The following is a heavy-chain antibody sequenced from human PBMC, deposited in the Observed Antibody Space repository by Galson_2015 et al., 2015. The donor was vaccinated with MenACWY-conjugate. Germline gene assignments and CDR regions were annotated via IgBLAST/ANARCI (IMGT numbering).Heavy chain of an antibody. CDR1: GFSFRSNA. Sequence: SLRLSCAASGFSFRSNAMSWVRQAPGKGLEWVSAISASGGSTYYPDYAQGRFTNSRDNSKNTLFLEKNSLRGEDTALYYCVKERGSLSHNYYFYFMDGWGKGTTVTVS. D-gene: IGHD6-6*01. CDR3: VKERGSLSHNYYFYFMDG. CDR2: ISASGGST. V-gene: IGHV3-23*01. J-gene: IGHJ6*03.